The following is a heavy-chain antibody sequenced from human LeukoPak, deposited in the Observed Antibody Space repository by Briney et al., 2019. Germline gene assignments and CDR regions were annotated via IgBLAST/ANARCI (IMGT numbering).Heavy chain of an antibody. CDR1: RDSISTGDYY. D-gene: IGHD2-15*01. CDR2: IFYSGNR. J-gene: IGHJ4*02. V-gene: IGHV4-30-4*01. CDR3: ARVSGTCFLPPCYFDY. Sequence: SQTLSLTCSVSRDSISTGDYYWSWIRQAPGTGLEWIGYIFYSGNRFYNPSLQSRLTISMDTSKNQFSLKLSSVTAADTAVYYCARVSGTCFLPPCYFDYWGQGILVTVSS.